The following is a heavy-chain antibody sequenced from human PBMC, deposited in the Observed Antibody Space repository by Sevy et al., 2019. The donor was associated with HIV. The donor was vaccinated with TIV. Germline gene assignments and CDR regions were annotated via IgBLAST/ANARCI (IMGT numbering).Heavy chain of an antibody. D-gene: IGHD3-16*01. CDR3: AHETFGRFES. Sequence: GGSLRLSCAASGFTFSANWMNWVRQAPGKGLEWVANIKADGSDKHYVDSVEGRFTMSRDNAKNLLVLQMNSMRVEDTAVYYCAHETFGRFESWGQGTLVTVSS. V-gene: IGHV3-7*01. CDR1: GFTFSANW. J-gene: IGHJ4*02. CDR2: IKADGSDK.